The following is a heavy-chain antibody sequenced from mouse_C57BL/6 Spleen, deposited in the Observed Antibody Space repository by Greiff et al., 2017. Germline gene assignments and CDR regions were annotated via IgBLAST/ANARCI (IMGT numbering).Heavy chain of an antibody. V-gene: IGHV1-4*01. CDR2: INTSSGYT. CDR3: ARGQYYSNYDYTMDY. CDR1: GYTFNSYT. J-gene: IGHJ4*01. Sequence: VQGVESGAELARPGASVKMSCKASGYTFNSYTMHWVKQRPGQGLEWIGYINTSSGYTKYNQKYKDKATLTADKSYSTDYMQLSSLTSEDSAVYYWARGQYYSNYDYTMDYWGQGTSVTVSS. D-gene: IGHD2-5*01.